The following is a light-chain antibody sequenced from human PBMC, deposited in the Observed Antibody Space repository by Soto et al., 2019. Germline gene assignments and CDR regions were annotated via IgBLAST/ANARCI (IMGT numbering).Light chain of an antibody. CDR2: GAS. Sequence: EIVLTQSPVTLSLSPGERATLSCRASQSVNSSYLAWYQQKPGQAPRLLIYGASSRATGIPDRFSGSGSGTDFTLTISRLEPEDFAVYYCQQYGSSTGTFGQGTKVDIK. V-gene: IGKV3-20*01. J-gene: IGKJ1*01. CDR3: QQYGSSTGT. CDR1: QSVNSSY.